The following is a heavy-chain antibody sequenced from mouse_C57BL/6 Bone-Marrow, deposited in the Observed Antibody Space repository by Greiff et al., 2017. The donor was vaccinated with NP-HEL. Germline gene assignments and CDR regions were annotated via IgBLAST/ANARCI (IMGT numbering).Heavy chain of an antibody. CDR2: ISSGSSTI. D-gene: IGHD1-1*01. Sequence: EVHLVESGGGLVKPGGSLKLSCAASGFTFSDYGMHWVRQAPEKGLEWVAYISSGSSTIYYADTVKGRFTISRDNAKNTLFLQLTRLRSEDTEMYYCAWNYCDSSRWYFDVWGTGTTVTVSS. J-gene: IGHJ1*03. CDR1: GFTFSDYG. V-gene: IGHV5-17*01. CDR3: AWNYCDSSRWYFDV.